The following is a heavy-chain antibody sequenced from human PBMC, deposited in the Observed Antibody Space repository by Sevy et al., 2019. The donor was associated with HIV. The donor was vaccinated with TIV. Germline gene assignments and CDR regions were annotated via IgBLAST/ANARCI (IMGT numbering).Heavy chain of an antibody. CDR1: GFTFSSNI. Sequence: GGSLRLSCAASGFTFSSNIMRWVRQAPGKGLEWVSSISGSVSNTYYADSVKGRFTISRDNSQNTRYLQMNSLRAEDTALYYCAKGIGNYWDHWGQGTLVTVSS. CDR3: AKGIGNYWDH. V-gene: IGHV3-23*01. D-gene: IGHD2-15*01. J-gene: IGHJ4*02. CDR2: ISGSVSNT.